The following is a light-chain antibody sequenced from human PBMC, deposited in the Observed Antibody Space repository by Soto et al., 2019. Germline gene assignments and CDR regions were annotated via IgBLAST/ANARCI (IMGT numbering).Light chain of an antibody. Sequence: EIVLPQCPGTLSLSPGERSTLSCMASQSVSSSYLAWYQQKPGQAPRLLIYGASSRATGIPDRFSGSGSGTDFTLTISRLEPEDFAVYYCQLDGSSPETFAQGTKVDTK. CDR2: GAS. V-gene: IGKV3-20*01. CDR1: QSVSSSY. CDR3: QLDGSSPET. J-gene: IGKJ1*01.